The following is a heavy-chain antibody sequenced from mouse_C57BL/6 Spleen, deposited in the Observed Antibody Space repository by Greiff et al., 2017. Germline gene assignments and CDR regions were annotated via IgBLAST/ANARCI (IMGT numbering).Heavy chain of an antibody. CDR1: GYTFTSYW. CDR3: ASEGLTGGLDY. J-gene: IGHJ2*01. Sequence: QVQLQQPGAELVKPGASVTLSCKASGYTFTSYWMHWVTQRPGRGLEWIGRIYPNSGGTKYNVKFKSKATLTVDKPSTTAYMQLSSLKSADAAVDDYASEGLTGGLDYWGQGTTLTVSS. CDR2: IYPNSGGT. D-gene: IGHD3-3*01. V-gene: IGHV1-62-3*01.